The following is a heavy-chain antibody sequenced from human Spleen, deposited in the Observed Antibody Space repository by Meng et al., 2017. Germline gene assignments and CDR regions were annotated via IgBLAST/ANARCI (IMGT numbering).Heavy chain of an antibody. Sequence: QLQLQESGPGLVKPSETLSLACTVSGGSISSSFFYWGWVRQPPGKGPEWIGSIYYTGSTYYNPSLKSRVTISIDTSKNQFSLKLSSVTAADTAVYYCARLDDTGIDYWGQGILVTVSS. CDR1: GGSISSSFFY. CDR2: IYYTGST. V-gene: IGHV4-39*01. CDR3: ARLDDTGIDY. J-gene: IGHJ4*02. D-gene: IGHD5-18*01.